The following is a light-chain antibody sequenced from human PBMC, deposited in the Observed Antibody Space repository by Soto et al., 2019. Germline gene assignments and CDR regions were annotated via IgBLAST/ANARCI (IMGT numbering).Light chain of an antibody. J-gene: IGLJ3*02. CDR1: NSNIGTNA. V-gene: IGLV1-47*01. Sequence: QSVLTQPPSASGTPGQRVTISCSGSNSNIGTNAVYWFQHLPGLAPKVLIYRDDQRPSGVSDRFSGSKSGTSCSLAISGLRSEDEADYSRASWDDTLNAVVFGGGTKLTVL. CDR3: ASWDDTLNAVV. CDR2: RDD.